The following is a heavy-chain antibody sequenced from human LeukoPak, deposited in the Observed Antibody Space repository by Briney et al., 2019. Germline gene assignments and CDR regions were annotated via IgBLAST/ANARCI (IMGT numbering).Heavy chain of an antibody. CDR3: AREYMVVRALYYYGMDV. D-gene: IGHD2-21*01. CDR1: GGSISSYY. CDR2: IYTSGST. V-gene: IGHV4-4*07. Sequence: PSETLSLTCTVSGGSISSYYWSWIRQPAGKGLEWIGRIYTSGSTNYNPSLKSRVTMSVDTSKNQFSLKLSSVTAADTAVYYCAREYMVVRALYYYGMDVWGQGTTVTVSS. J-gene: IGHJ6*02.